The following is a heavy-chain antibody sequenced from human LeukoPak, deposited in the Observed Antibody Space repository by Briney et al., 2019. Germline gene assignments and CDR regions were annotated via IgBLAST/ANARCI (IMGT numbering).Heavy chain of an antibody. D-gene: IGHD4-17*01. CDR3: ARVASPSYGDYEIDY. V-gene: IGHV1-18*01. J-gene: IGHJ4*02. CDR2: ISAYNGNT. Sequence: ASVKVSCKASGYTLTSYGISWVRQAPGQGLEWMGWISAYNGNTNYAQKLQGRVTMTTDTSTSTAYMELRSLRSDDTAVYYCARVASPSYGDYEIDYWGQGTLVTVSS. CDR1: GYTLTSYG.